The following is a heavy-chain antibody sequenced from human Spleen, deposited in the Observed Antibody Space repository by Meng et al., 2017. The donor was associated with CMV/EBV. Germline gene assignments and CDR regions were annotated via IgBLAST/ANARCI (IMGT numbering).Heavy chain of an antibody. V-gene: IGHV1-2*02. J-gene: IGHJ3*02. D-gene: IGHD3-10*01. CDR1: GYTFTGYY. CDR3: ARGERITMVRGDAFDI. CDR2: INPNSGGT. Sequence: ASVKVSCKASGYTFTGYYMHWVRQAPGQGLEWMGWINPNSGGTNDAQKFQGRVTMTRDTSISTAYMELSRLRSDDTAVYYCARGERITMVRGDAFDIWGQGTMVTVSS.